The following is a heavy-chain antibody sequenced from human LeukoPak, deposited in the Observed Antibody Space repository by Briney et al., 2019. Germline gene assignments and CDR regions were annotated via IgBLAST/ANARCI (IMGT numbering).Heavy chain of an antibody. CDR1: GDTSTNYA. CDR2: ISAYNGNT. Sequence: ASVKVSCKATGDTSTNYAIVWVRQAPGQGLEWMGWISAYNGNTNYAQKLQGRVTMTTDTSTSTAYMELRSLRSDDTAVYYCAREAWDYGSLSYWGQGTLVTVSS. V-gene: IGHV1-18*01. CDR3: AREAWDYGSLSY. D-gene: IGHD4-17*01. J-gene: IGHJ4*02.